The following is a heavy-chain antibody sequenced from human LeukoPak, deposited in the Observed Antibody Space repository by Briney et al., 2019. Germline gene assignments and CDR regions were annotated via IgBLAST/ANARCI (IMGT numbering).Heavy chain of an antibody. CDR2: ISSDGTST. V-gene: IGHV3-74*01. D-gene: IGHD2-15*01. J-gene: IGHJ3*02. CDR1: GFTFRSYG. Sequence: PGKSLRLSCAAAGFTFRSYGMHWVRQAPGKGLGWVSRISSDGTSTTYADSVKGRFTISRDNAKNTLYLQLDSLRAEDTAIYYCASPGWSDALDMWGEGTRVTVSS. CDR3: ASPGWSDALDM.